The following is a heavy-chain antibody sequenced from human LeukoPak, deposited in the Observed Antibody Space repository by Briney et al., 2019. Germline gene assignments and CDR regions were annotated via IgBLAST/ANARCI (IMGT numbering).Heavy chain of an antibody. CDR3: ARQRWLQPFDY. CDR2: INPSGGST. Sequence: ASVKVPCKASGYTFTSYYMHWVRQAPGQGLKWMGIINPSGGSTSYAQKFQGRVTMTRDTSTSTVYMELSSLRSEDTAVYYCARQRWLQPFDYWGQGTLVTVSS. CDR1: GYTFTSYY. D-gene: IGHD5-24*01. V-gene: IGHV1-46*01. J-gene: IGHJ4*02.